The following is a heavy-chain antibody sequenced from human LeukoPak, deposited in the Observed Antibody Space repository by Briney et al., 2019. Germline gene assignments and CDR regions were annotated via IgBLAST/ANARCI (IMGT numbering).Heavy chain of an antibody. D-gene: IGHD1-26*01. CDR2: IYHSGST. J-gene: IGHJ4*02. CDR1: GYSISSGYY. Sequence: SDTLSLTCTVSGYSISSGYYWGWIRQPPWKVLECIGSIYHSGSTYYNPSLKSRVTISVDTSKNQFSLKLSSVTAADTAVYYCARRVVGATRGTDYWGQGTLVTVSS. CDR3: ARRVVGATRGTDY. V-gene: IGHV4-38-2*02.